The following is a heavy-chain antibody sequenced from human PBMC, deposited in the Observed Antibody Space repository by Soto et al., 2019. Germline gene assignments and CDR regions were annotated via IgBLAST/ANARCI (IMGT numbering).Heavy chain of an antibody. Sequence: SWGYLRLSWAASGFTFSSYAMSWVRQAPGKGLEWVSAISGSGSYTYYADSVKGRFTISRDNSKNTLYVQMNSLRAEDTAVYYCAKEGSDYDSPTQSDYWGQGTLVTVSA. CDR3: AKEGSDYDSPTQSDY. J-gene: IGHJ4*02. V-gene: IGHV3-23*01. CDR1: GFTFSSYA. CDR2: ISGSGSYT. D-gene: IGHD3-22*01.